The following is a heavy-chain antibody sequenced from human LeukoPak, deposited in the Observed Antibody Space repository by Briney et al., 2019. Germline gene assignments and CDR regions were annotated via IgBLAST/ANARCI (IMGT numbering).Heavy chain of an antibody. CDR1: GFTFSSYS. Sequence: GGSLRLSCAASGFTFSSYSMNWVRQAPGKGLEWVSSISSSSSYIYYADSGKGRFTISRDNAKNSLYLQMNSLRAEDTAVYYCARERDGYNYLHWFDPWGQGTLVTVSS. V-gene: IGHV3-21*01. J-gene: IGHJ5*02. D-gene: IGHD5-24*01. CDR2: ISSSSSYI. CDR3: ARERDGYNYLHWFDP.